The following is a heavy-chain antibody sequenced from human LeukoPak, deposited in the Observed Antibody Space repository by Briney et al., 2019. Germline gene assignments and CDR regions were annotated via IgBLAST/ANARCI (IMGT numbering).Heavy chain of an antibody. Sequence: SETLSLTCTVSGGSISSYYWSWIRQPPGKGLEWIGYIYYSGSTNYNPSLKSRVTISGDTSKNQFSLNLSSVTTAVTAVYYCARYSSGWRSFDIWGQGTMVTVSS. J-gene: IGHJ3*02. V-gene: IGHV4-59*01. CDR3: ARYSSGWRSFDI. D-gene: IGHD6-19*01. CDR2: IYYSGST. CDR1: GGSISSYY.